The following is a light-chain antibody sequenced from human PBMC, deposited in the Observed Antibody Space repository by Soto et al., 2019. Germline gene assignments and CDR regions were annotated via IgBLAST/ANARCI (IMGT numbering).Light chain of an antibody. CDR3: QQYNSYSSGT. CDR2: TAS. V-gene: IGKV1-5*03. J-gene: IGKJ1*01. Sequence: DIQMTQSPSTLSASVGDRDTITCRASQNINSWLAWYQQKPGKAPKLLIYTASSLESGVPSRFSGSESGTDSTLTISSLQPDDFAIYYCQQYNSYSSGTLGQGTKVESK. CDR1: QNINSW.